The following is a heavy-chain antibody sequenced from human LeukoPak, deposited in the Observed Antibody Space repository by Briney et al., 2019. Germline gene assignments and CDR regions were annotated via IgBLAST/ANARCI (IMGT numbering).Heavy chain of an antibody. CDR1: GFTFSSYA. D-gene: IGHD6-13*01. J-gene: IGHJ4*02. V-gene: IGHV3-23*01. CDR3: AKCRVTGYSSSWYYFDY. CDR2: ISGSGGST. Sequence: GGSLRLSCAASGFTFSSYAMSWVRRAPGKGLEWVSAISGSGGSTYYADSVKGRFTISRDNSKNTLYLQMNSLRAEDTAVYYCAKCRVTGYSSSWYYFDYWGQGTLVTVSS.